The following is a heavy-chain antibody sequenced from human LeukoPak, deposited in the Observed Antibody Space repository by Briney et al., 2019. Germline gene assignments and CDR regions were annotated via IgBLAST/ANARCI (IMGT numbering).Heavy chain of an antibody. V-gene: IGHV4-30-4*08. CDR1: GGSISSGDYY. D-gene: IGHD6-19*01. J-gene: IGHJ3*02. Sequence: SETLSLTCTVSGGSISSGDYYWSWIRQPPGKGLEWIGYIYYSGSTYYNPSLKSRVTISVDTSKNQFSLKLSSVTAADTAVYYCAREFGYSSGSDAFDIWGQGTMVTVSS. CDR3: AREFGYSSGSDAFDI. CDR2: IYYSGST.